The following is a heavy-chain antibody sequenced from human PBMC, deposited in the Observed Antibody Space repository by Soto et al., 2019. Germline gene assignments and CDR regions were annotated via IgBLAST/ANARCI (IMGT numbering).Heavy chain of an antibody. CDR3: ARITTDFDWLLPSWFDP. CDR2: IFSNDEK. J-gene: IGHJ5*02. D-gene: IGHD3-9*01. CDR1: GFSLSNARMG. Sequence: GSGPTLVNPTETLTLTCTVSGFSLSNARMGVSWIRQPPGKALEWLAHIFSNDEKSYSTSLKSRLTISKDTSKSQVVLTMTNMDPVDTATYYCARITTDFDWLLPSWFDPWGQGTLVTVSS. V-gene: IGHV2-26*01.